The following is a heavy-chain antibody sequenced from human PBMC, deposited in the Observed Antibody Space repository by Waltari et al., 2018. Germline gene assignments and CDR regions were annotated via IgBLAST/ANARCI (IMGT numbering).Heavy chain of an antibody. J-gene: IGHJ4*02. V-gene: IGHV4-38-2*01. CDR2: IYHTGST. Sequence: QVQLQESGPGLVKPSETLSLICAASASSISTDYYWGWTRQPPGKGLEWIGNIYHTGSTYYNPALKSRVTISVDTSKNQFSLMLSAVTTADTATYYCARSTVTRYFDYWGQGTLITVSS. D-gene: IGHD4-4*01. CDR3: ARSTVTRYFDY. CDR1: ASSISTDYY.